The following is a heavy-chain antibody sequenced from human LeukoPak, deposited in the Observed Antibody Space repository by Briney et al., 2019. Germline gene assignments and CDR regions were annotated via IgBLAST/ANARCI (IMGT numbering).Heavy chain of an antibody. CDR1: GGSISSSSYY. CDR3: ASPPTVTNNYFDY. J-gene: IGHJ4*02. CDR2: IYYSGST. D-gene: IGHD4-17*01. Sequence: KPSETLSLTCTVSGGSISSSSYYWGWIRQPPGTGLEWIGSIYYSGSTYYNPSLKSRVTISVDTSKNQFSLKLSSVTAADTAVYYCASPPTVTNNYFDYWGQGTLVTVSS. V-gene: IGHV4-39*01.